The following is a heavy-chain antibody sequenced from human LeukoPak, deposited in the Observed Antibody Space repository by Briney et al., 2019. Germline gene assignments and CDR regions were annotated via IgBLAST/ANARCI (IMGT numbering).Heavy chain of an antibody. J-gene: IGHJ4*02. CDR1: GFTFSSYW. V-gene: IGHV3-7*04. D-gene: IGHD3-22*01. CDR2: IKLDGSEK. Sequence: GGSLRLSCAASGFTFSSYWMSWVRQAPGKGLEWVANIKLDGSEKYFVDSVKGRFTISRDNAKNSLYLQMNSLRAEDTAVYYCARGVPSAYYYDSSGYSDSWGQGTLVTVSP. CDR3: ARGVPSAYYYDSSGYSDS.